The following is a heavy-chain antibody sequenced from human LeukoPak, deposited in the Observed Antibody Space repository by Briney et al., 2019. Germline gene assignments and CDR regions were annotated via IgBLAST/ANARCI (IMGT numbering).Heavy chain of an antibody. D-gene: IGHD2-15*01. CDR1: GFTFSSYS. J-gene: IGHJ6*03. V-gene: IGHV3-21*04. CDR2: ISSSSSYI. Sequence: GGSLRLSCAASGFTFSSYSMNWVRQAPGKGLEWVSSISSSSSYIYYADSVKGRFTISRDNAKNSLYLQMNSLRAEDTAVYYCATARCGSCYSYNYYYYYMDVWGKGTTVTVSS. CDR3: ATARCGSCYSYNYYYYYMDV.